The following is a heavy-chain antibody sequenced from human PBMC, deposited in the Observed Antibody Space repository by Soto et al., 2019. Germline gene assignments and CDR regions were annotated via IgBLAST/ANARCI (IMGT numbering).Heavy chain of an antibody. Sequence: PGGSLRLSCAASGFTFSRYWMSWVRQAPGKWLEWVANIKQDGSEKYYVDSVKGRFTISRDNAKNSLYLQMNSLRAEDTAVYYCARDLSVWFRIYYYYGMDVWGQGTTVTVSS. V-gene: IGHV3-7*03. J-gene: IGHJ6*02. CDR3: ARDLSVWFRIYYYYGMDV. D-gene: IGHD3-10*01. CDR1: GFTFSRYW. CDR2: IKQDGSEK.